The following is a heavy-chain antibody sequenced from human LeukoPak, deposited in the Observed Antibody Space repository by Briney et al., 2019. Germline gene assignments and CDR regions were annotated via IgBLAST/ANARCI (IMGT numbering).Heavy chain of an antibody. Sequence: SETLSLTCAVYGGSFSGYYWSWIRQPPGKGLEWIGEINHSGSTYYNPSLKSRVTISVDTSKNQLSLKLSSVTAADTAVYYCARVDSSGWYYFDYWGQGTLVTVSS. D-gene: IGHD6-19*01. CDR1: GGSFSGYY. CDR2: INHSGST. CDR3: ARVDSSGWYYFDY. V-gene: IGHV4-34*01. J-gene: IGHJ4*02.